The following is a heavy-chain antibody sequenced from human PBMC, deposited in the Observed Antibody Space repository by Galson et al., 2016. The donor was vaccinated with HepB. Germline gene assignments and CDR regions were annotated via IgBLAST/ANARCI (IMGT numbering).Heavy chain of an antibody. D-gene: IGHD3-3*01. CDR1: GFTFSSYS. Sequence: SLRLSCAASGFTFSSYSMNWVRQAPGKGLEWASSISSSSSYIYYADSVKGRFTISRDNAKNSLYLQMNSLRAEDTAVYYCARGTRGAAYYDFWSGYHPIGMDVWGQGTTVTVSS. J-gene: IGHJ6*02. CDR3: ARGTRGAAYYDFWSGYHPIGMDV. CDR2: ISSSSSYI. V-gene: IGHV3-21*01.